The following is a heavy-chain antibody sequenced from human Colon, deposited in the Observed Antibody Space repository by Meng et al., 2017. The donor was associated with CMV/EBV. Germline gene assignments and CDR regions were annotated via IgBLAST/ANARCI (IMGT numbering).Heavy chain of an antibody. CDR3: AVEYTGSRQNAFDF. Sequence: SCAASGFTFSNYEMNWVRQAPGEGLEWVAYISNSGAIYYAGSVKGRFTISRDNARNSLYLEMNSLRAEDTALYYCAVEYTGSRQNAFDFWGQGTLVTVSS. D-gene: IGHD6-13*01. CDR1: GFTFSNYE. J-gene: IGHJ3*01. CDR2: ISNSGAI. V-gene: IGHV3-48*03.